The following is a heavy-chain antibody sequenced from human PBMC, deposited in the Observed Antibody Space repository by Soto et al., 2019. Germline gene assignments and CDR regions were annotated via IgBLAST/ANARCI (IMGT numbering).Heavy chain of an antibody. J-gene: IGHJ5*02. CDR3: AKTLRIAAALGFDP. CDR2: ISGSGGST. CDR1: GFTFISDA. Sequence: EVQLLESGGGLVQPGGSLRLSCAASGFTFISDAMSWVRQAPRKGLEWVSAISGSGGSTYYADSVKGRFTISRDNSKNTLYLQMNSLRAEDTALYYCAKTLRIAAALGFDPWGQGTLVTVSS. V-gene: IGHV3-23*01. D-gene: IGHD6-13*01.